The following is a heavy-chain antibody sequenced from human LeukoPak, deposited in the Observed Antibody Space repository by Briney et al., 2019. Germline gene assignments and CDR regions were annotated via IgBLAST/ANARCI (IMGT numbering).Heavy chain of an antibody. D-gene: IGHD4-17*01. J-gene: IGHJ3*02. CDR2: IYYSGST. Sequence: PSETLSLTCTVSGGSISSYYWSWIRQPPGKGLEWIGYIYYSGSTNYNPSLKSRVTISVDTSKNQFSLKLSSVTAADTAVYYCARILGGDYGDAFDIWGQGTMVTVSS. CDR1: GGSISSYY. V-gene: IGHV4-59*08. CDR3: ARILGGDYGDAFDI.